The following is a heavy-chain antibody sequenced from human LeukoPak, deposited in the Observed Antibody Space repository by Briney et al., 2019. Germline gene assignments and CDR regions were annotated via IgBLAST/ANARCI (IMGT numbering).Heavy chain of an antibody. Sequence: PSETLSLTCTVSGYSISSGYYWGWIRQPPGKGLEWIGSIYHSGSTYYNPSLKSRVTISVDTSKNQFSLKLSSVTAGDTAVYYCARESSGNPFPFSYNWFDPWGQGTLVTVSS. J-gene: IGHJ5*02. D-gene: IGHD6-19*01. CDR2: IYHSGST. CDR3: ARESSGNPFPFSYNWFDP. V-gene: IGHV4-38-2*02. CDR1: GYSISSGYY.